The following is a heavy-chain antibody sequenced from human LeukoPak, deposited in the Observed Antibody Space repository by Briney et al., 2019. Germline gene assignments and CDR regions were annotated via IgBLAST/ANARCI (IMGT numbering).Heavy chain of an antibody. CDR3: ARGLDYGGN. D-gene: IGHD4-23*01. J-gene: IGHJ4*02. V-gene: IGHV3-48*04. Sequence: GGSLRLSCVASGFSFRNYGMHWVRQAPGKGLGWVSYISSSSSTIYYADSVKGRFTISRDNAKNSLYLQMNSLRAEDTAVYYCARGLDYGGNWGQGTLVTVSS. CDR1: GFSFRNYG. CDR2: ISSSSSTI.